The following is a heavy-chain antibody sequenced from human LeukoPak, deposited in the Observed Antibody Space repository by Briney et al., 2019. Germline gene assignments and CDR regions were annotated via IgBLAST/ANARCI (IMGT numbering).Heavy chain of an antibody. Sequence: PGGSLRLSCAASGFTFSTYWMNWVRQAPGNGLVWVSHIDSDGSSATYGDSAKGRFTISRDNAKNTLYLQMSSLRAEDTAVYYCARGTATTAGIDYWGQGTLVAVSS. CDR3: ARGTATTAGIDY. D-gene: IGHD6-13*01. V-gene: IGHV3-74*01. J-gene: IGHJ4*02. CDR1: GFTFSTYW. CDR2: IDSDGSSA.